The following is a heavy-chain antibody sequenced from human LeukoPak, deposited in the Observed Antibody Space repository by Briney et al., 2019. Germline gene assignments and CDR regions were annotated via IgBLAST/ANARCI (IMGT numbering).Heavy chain of an antibody. D-gene: IGHD3-22*01. Sequence: GGSLRLSCAASGFPLTDYYMSWIRQAPGKGLEWVSYITCSGDPIYYADSVKGRFTISRDNAKNSLYLQMNSLRAEDTAVYYCARGHYELPYWGQGTRVTVSS. CDR1: GFPLTDYY. CDR2: ITCSGDPI. J-gene: IGHJ4*02. CDR3: ARGHYELPY. V-gene: IGHV3-11*01.